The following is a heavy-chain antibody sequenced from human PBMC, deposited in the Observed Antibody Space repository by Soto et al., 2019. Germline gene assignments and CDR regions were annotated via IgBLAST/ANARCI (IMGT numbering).Heavy chain of an antibody. Sequence: QVQLVQSGAEVKKPGASVKVSCKASGYTFTSYYMHWVRQAPGQGLEWMGIINPSGGSTSYAQKFQGRVTMTRDTSTSTVYMELSSLRSEDTAVYYCARAHVLLWFGELLRFDPWGQGTLVTVSS. V-gene: IGHV1-46*03. CDR3: ARAHVLLWFGELLRFDP. CDR2: INPSGGST. CDR1: GYTFTSYY. J-gene: IGHJ5*02. D-gene: IGHD3-10*01.